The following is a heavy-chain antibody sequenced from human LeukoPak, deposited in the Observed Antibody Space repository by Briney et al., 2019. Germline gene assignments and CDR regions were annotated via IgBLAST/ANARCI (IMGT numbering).Heavy chain of an antibody. Sequence: ASVKVSCKASGYTFTSYYIHWVRQAPGQGLEWMGIINPSGGNTNYAQRFQGRITMTGDTSTSTVYMELNSLRSEDTALYYCAKDGFNYDSRHSDGFDVWGQGTKVIVSS. D-gene: IGHD3-3*01. V-gene: IGHV1-46*01. CDR1: GYTFTSYY. CDR3: AKDGFNYDSRHSDGFDV. J-gene: IGHJ3*01. CDR2: INPSGGNT.